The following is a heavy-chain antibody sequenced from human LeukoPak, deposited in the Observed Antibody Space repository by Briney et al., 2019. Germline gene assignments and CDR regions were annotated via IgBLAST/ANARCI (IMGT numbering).Heavy chain of an antibody. CDR1: GYTFTSYG. CDR3: ARVIPMDYYDSSGSGFDY. V-gene: IGHV1-18*01. CDR2: ISAYNGNT. Sequence: GASVKVSCKASGYTFTSYGISWVRQAPGQGLEWIGWISAYNGNTNYAQKLQGRVTMTTDTSTSTAYMELRSLRSDDTAVYYCARVIPMDYYDSSGSGFDYWGQGTLVTVSS. D-gene: IGHD3-22*01. J-gene: IGHJ4*02.